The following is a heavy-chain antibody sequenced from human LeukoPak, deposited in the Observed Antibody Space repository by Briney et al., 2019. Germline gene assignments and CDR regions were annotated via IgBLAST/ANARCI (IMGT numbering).Heavy chain of an antibody. V-gene: IGHV3-49*03. CDR2: VRSKAYGETT. J-gene: IGHJ4*02. Sequence: GGSLRLSCAASGFTFGDYAMSGFRQAPGKGLEWVGFVRSKAYGETTEYAAPVKGRFTISRDDSKRISYLQLSSLKTKDTSGYFCTSYSGADWFSTGSHCGQGTLLTVAS. CDR3: TSYSGADWFSTGSH. CDR1: GFTFGDYA. D-gene: IGHD3/OR15-3a*01.